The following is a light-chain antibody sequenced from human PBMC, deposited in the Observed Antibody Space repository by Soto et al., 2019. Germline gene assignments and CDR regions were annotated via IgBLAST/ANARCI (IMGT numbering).Light chain of an antibody. CDR3: QQYGRSPTT. Sequence: IALTQSPGTLSLSPGDTATLSCRASYRVGSNYLAWYQQRPGQAPRLLIYGASSRAPGVPDKFRGSGSGTGFTLTISSLGPEDFAVYYCQQYGRSPTTFGQGTKLEI. V-gene: IGKV3-20*01. CDR2: GAS. J-gene: IGKJ2*01. CDR1: YRVGSNY.